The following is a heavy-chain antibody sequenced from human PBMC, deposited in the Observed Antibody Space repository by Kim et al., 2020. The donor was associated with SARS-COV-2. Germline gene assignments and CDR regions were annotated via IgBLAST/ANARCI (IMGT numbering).Heavy chain of an antibody. CDR3: AKARGYCSSTSCYQLHYFDY. J-gene: IGHJ4*02. D-gene: IGHD2-2*01. V-gene: IGHV3-30*02. Sequence: RFTISRDNSKNTLYLQMNSLRAEDTAVYYCAKARGYCSSTSCYQLHYFDYWGQGTLVTVSS.